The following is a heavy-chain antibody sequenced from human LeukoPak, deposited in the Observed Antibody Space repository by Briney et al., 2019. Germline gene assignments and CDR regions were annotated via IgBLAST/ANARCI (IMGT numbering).Heavy chain of an antibody. CDR3: AKDTTMVRGPFDY. Sequence: GGSLRLSCAASGFTFSRYGMSWVRQAPGKGLEWVSAIIGSGGSTYYTDSVKGRFTISRDNSKNTLYLQMNSLRAEGTAVYYCAKDTTMVRGPFDYWGQGTLVTVSS. CDR2: IIGSGGST. CDR1: GFTFSRYG. D-gene: IGHD3-10*01. V-gene: IGHV3-23*01. J-gene: IGHJ4*02.